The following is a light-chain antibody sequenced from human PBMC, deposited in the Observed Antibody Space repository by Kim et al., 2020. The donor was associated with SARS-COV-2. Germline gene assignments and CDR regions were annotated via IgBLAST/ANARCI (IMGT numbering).Light chain of an antibody. J-gene: IGLJ2*01. CDR3: NSRDSSGNFVV. CDR2: GKN. Sequence: LGQTVRITCRGDSLRSYYASWYQQKPGQAPVLVIYGKNNRPSGIPDRFSGSSSGNTASLTITGAQAEDEADYYCNSRDSSGNFVVFGGGTQLTVL. V-gene: IGLV3-19*01. CDR1: SLRSYY.